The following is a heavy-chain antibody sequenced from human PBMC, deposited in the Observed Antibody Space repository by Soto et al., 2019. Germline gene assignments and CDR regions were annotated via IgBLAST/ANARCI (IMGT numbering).Heavy chain of an antibody. CDR2: INHRGST. CDR3: ARGGSVGSSSLYYYYYMDV. V-gene: IGHV4-34*01. Sequence: SETLSLTCAVYGGSFSGYYWSWIRQPPGKGLEWIGEINHRGSTNYNPSLKSRVTISVDTSKNQFSLKLSSVTAADTAVYYCARGGSVGSSSLYYYYYMDVWGKGTTVTVSS. CDR1: GGSFSGYY. J-gene: IGHJ6*03. D-gene: IGHD6-6*01.